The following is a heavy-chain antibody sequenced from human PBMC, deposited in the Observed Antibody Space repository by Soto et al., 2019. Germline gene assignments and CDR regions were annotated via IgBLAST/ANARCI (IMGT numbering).Heavy chain of an antibody. V-gene: IGHV3-30-3*01. CDR3: ARDRSGSHEIDDSLDS. CDR2: ISYDGGNE. D-gene: IGHD1-26*01. Sequence: QVHLVESGGGVVQPGRSLRLSCAASRFSFSTYAIHWVRQAPGKGLEWVAGISYDGGNEYYADSVKGRFTISRDNSKSTLYLKMNSLGPDDTAVYYCARDRSGSHEIDDSLDSWGRGTMVTVSS. J-gene: IGHJ3*02. CDR1: RFSFSTYA.